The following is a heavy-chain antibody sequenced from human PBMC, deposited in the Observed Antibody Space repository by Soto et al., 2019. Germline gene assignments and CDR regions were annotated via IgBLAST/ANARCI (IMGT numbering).Heavy chain of an antibody. CDR2: ISYDGSNK. V-gene: IGHV3-30*03. CDR1: GFTFTSYG. CDR3: ARHKRDLRFLEWSYYFDY. D-gene: IGHD3-3*01. J-gene: IGHJ4*02. Sequence: GGSLRLSCAPSGFTFTSYGMHWVPQAPGKGLEWVAVISYDGSNKYYADSVKGRFSISRDNSKNTLYLQMNSLRAEDTAVYYCARHKRDLRFLEWSYYFDYWGQGT.